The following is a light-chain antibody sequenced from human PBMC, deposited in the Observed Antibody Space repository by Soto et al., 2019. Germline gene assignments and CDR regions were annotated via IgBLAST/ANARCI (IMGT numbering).Light chain of an antibody. CDR2: DVS. CDR1: SSDVGGYHY. J-gene: IGLJ3*02. V-gene: IGLV2-11*01. Sequence: QSALTQPRSVSGSPGQSVTISCSGTSSDVGGYHYVSWYQQRPGKAPKLMIYDVSKRPSGVPDRFSGSKSDNTASLTISGLQAEDEADYYCCSFAGRYTWVFGGGTKVTVL. CDR3: CSFAGRYTWV.